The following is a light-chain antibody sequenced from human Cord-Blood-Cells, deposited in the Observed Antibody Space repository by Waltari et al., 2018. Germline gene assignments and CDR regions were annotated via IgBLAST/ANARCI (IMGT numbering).Light chain of an antibody. J-gene: IGKJ2*01. CDR1: QSVLYSSNNKNY. Sequence: DIVMTQSPDPLAVSLGERATINCKSSQSVLYSSNNKNYLAWYQQKPGQPPKLLIYWASTRESGVTDRFSGSGSGTDFTLTISSLQAEDVAVYYCQQYYSTPYTFGQGTKLEIK. CDR2: WAS. CDR3: QQYYSTPYT. V-gene: IGKV4-1*01.